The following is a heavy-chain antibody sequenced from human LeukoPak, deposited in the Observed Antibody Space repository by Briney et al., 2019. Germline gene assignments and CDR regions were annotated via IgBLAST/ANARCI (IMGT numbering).Heavy chain of an antibody. CDR2: IYHSGSA. CDR1: GYSISSGYQ. CDR3: ARDPRWLTPDCTSTSCYENYFDP. D-gene: IGHD2-2*01. Sequence: KPSETLSLTCGVSGYSISSGYQWAWIRQSPGKGLEWIGSIYHSGSAHYNPSLKSRVTISAETSKNQFSLNMYSVTAADTAVYYCARDPRWLTPDCTSTSCYENYFDPWGQGTLVTVSS. V-gene: IGHV4-38-2*02. J-gene: IGHJ5*02.